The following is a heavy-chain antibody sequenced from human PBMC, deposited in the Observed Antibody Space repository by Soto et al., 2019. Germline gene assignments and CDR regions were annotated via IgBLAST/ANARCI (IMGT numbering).Heavy chain of an antibody. CDR1: GFTFSDYW. J-gene: IGHJ6*02. V-gene: IGHV3-7*03. D-gene: IGHD3-10*01. CDR2: IKQDGNEK. Sequence: GGSLRLSCAVSGFTFSDYWMSWVRQAPGKGLEWVANIKQDGNEKYYVDSVKGRFTISRDNAKNSLYLQMNSLRAEDTAVYYCAKDIGLYYGSGSKNRMDVWGQGTTVTVSS. CDR3: AKDIGLYYGSGSKNRMDV.